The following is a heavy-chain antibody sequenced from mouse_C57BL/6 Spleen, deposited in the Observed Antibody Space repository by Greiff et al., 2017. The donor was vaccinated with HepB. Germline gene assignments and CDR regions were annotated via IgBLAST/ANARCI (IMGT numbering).Heavy chain of an antibody. CDR1: GYTFTSYW. J-gene: IGHJ2*01. CDR2: IDPNSGGT. Sequence: VQLQESGAELVKPGASVKLSCKASGYTFTSYWMHWVQQRPGRGLEWIGRIDPNSGGTKYNEKFKSKATLTVDKPSSTAYMQLSSLTSEDSAVYYCARGWLLRMYYFDYWGQGTTLTVSS. D-gene: IGHD2-3*01. CDR3: ARGWLLRMYYFDY. V-gene: IGHV1-72*01.